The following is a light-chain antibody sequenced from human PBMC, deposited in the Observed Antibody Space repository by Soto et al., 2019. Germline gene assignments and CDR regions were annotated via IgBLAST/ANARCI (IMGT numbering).Light chain of an antibody. Sequence: DIQMTQSPSPLSASIGDRVTITCRASESIRTWLAWYQHKPGKAPKFLIYDASSLESGVPSRFSGSGSGTELTLTISNLQPDDFATYFCQQYNSYSWTLGQGTKVDIK. V-gene: IGKV1-5*01. CDR1: ESIRTW. J-gene: IGKJ1*01. CDR3: QQYNSYSWT. CDR2: DAS.